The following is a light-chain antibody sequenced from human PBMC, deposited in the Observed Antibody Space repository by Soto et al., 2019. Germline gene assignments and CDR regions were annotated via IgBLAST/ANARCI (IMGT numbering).Light chain of an antibody. V-gene: IGKV3D-15*02. CDR3: QQYDNSPIT. CDR1: QTVSSN. Sequence: DIVMTQSPLSLPVTPGEPATLSCRASQTVSSNLAWYQQKPGQAPRLLIYDASTRATAVPARFSASGSGTEFTLTISRLEPEDFAVYYCQQYDNSPITFGQGTRLEIK. CDR2: DAS. J-gene: IGKJ5*01.